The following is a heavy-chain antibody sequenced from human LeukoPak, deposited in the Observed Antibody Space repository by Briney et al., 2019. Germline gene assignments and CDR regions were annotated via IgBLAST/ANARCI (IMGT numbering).Heavy chain of an antibody. J-gene: IGHJ6*03. CDR2: IYSGGRT. D-gene: IGHD1-1*01. Sequence: GGSLRLSCAASGFTVSRNYMNWVRQAPGKGLEWVSVIYSGGRTYYADSVKGRFTISRDNSKNILYLQMNSLRAEDTAVYYCARGTSGTTAYYYYMDVWGKGTTVTISS. CDR1: GFTVSRNY. CDR3: ARGTSGTTAYYYYMDV. V-gene: IGHV3-53*01.